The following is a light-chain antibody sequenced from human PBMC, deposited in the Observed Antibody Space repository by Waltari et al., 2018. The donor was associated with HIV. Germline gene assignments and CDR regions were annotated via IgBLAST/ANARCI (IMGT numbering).Light chain of an antibody. Sequence: DIVMTQSPASLAVSLGERATINCKSSQSVLFSSNNKNHLAWYQQKPGQPPRLLIYWASTRESGVPDRFSGSGSGTDFTLTISSLQAEDVAVYYCQQYYSSPWNFGPWTKVDI. CDR3: QQYYSSPWN. J-gene: IGKJ3*01. CDR1: QSVLFSSNNKNH. V-gene: IGKV4-1*01. CDR2: WAS.